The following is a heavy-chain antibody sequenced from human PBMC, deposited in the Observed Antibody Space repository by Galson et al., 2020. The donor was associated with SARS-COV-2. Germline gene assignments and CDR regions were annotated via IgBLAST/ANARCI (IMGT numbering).Heavy chain of an antibody. CDR1: GFTLSNYG. Sequence: GGSLRLSCAASGFTLSNYGMHWIRQAPGKGLEWVAVISHDASTKEYADSVKGRFTISRDTARNTVFLQMNSVRAEDTAVYYCAKEEMSVEPYFEYWGQGTLVTVSS. J-gene: IGHJ4*02. CDR2: ISHDASTK. CDR3: AKEEMSVEPYFEY. V-gene: IGHV3-30*18.